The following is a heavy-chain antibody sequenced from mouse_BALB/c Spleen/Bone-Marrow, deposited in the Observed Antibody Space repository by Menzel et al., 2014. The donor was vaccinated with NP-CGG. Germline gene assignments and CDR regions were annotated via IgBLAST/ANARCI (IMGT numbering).Heavy chain of an antibody. V-gene: IGHV1-9*01. J-gene: IGHJ4*01. D-gene: IGHD2-1*01. CDR1: GYIFSSYW. Sequence: VMLVESGAELMKPGASVKISCKATGYIFSSYWIGWIKQRPGRGLEWIGEILPGSGRANYNENFKGKATFTADTSSNTAYMQLSSLTSEDSAVYYCARGLYGNYGEWGQGASVTVSS. CDR3: ARGLYGNYGE. CDR2: ILPGSGRA.